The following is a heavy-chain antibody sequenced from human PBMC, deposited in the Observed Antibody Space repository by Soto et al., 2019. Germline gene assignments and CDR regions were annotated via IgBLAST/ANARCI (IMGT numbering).Heavy chain of an antibody. Sequence: QVQLVQSGADVKKPGSSVKVSCQASGVTFSSETLGWVRQAPGQGLEWVGGIIPLFGTASYAQKFQGRVTSTADGSTSTVYMELSRLRSADTAVYFCATELGENPASPFDAWGQGTLVTVSS. D-gene: IGHD3-10*01. CDR3: ATELGENPASPFDA. J-gene: IGHJ4*02. CDR1: GVTFSSET. V-gene: IGHV1-69*01. CDR2: IIPLFGTA.